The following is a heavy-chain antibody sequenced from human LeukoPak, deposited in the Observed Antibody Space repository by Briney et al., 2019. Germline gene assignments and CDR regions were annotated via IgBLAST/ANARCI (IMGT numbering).Heavy chain of an antibody. CDR3: AKDFTSSSWYREDYYYYYGMDV. V-gene: IGHV3-43D*03. CDR2: ISWDGGST. J-gene: IGHJ6*02. Sequence: PGGSLRLSCAASGFTFDDYTMHWVRQAPGRGLEWVSLISWDGGSTYYADSVKGRFTISRDNSKNSLYLQMNSLRAEDTALYYCAKDFTSSSWYREDYYYYYGMDVWGQGTTVTVSS. CDR1: GFTFDDYT. D-gene: IGHD6-13*01.